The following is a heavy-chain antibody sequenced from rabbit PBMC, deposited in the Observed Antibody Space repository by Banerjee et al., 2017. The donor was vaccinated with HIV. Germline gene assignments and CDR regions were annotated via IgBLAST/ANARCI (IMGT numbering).Heavy chain of an antibody. Sequence: QQQLEESGGGLVKPGGTLTLTCKASGFSFSSSYWICWVRQAPGKGLEWIACIDAGSSGSTYYASWAKGRFTISKTSSTTVTLQMTSLTAADTATYFCARDYGGYATFNLWGPGTLVTVS. CDR3: ARDYGGYATFNL. CDR1: GFSFSSSYW. V-gene: IGHV1S45*01. CDR2: IDAGSSGST. J-gene: IGHJ4*01. D-gene: IGHD6-1*01.